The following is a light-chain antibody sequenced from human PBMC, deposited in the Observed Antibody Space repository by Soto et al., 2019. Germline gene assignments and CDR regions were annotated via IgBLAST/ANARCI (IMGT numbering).Light chain of an antibody. CDR2: KVS. J-gene: IGKJ5*01. CDR1: HSLVYSNGDTY. CDR3: MQGTHWPIT. Sequence: DVVMTQSPLALPVTLGQPASISCRSSHSLVYSNGDTYLSWFQQRPGQSPRRLIYKVSNRDSGVPDRFSSSGSGSDFTLKISRVEAEDVGIYYCMQGTHWPITFGQGTRLEIK. V-gene: IGKV2-30*01.